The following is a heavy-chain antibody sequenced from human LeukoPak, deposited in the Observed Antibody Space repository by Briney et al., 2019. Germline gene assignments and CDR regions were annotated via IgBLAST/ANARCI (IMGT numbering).Heavy chain of an antibody. V-gene: IGHV3-23*01. D-gene: IGHD5-24*01. Sequence: GGSLRLSCAASGFTFSSYAMSWVRQAPGKGLEWVSAISGSGGSTYYADFVKGRFTISRDNSKNTLYLQMNSLRAEDTAVYYCAKDDRWLQFCCWGQGTLVTVSA. CDR3: AKDDRWLQFCC. CDR1: GFTFSSYA. CDR2: ISGSGGST. J-gene: IGHJ4*02.